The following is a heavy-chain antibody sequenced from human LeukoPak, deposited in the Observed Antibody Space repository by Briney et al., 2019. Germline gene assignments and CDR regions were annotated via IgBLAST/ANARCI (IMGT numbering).Heavy chain of an antibody. Sequence: ASVKVSCKASGGTFSSYAISWVRQAPGQGLEWMGGIIPIFGTANYAQKFQGRVTITADESTSTAYMELSSLRSEDTAVYYCATSRWLYNWFDPWGQGTPVTVSS. D-gene: IGHD4-23*01. CDR1: GGTFSSYA. CDR2: IIPIFGTA. V-gene: IGHV1-69*13. CDR3: ATSRWLYNWFDP. J-gene: IGHJ5*02.